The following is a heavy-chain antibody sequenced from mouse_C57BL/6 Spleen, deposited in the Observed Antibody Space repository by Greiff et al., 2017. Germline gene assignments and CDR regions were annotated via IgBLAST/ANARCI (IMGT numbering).Heavy chain of an antibody. V-gene: IGHV5-17*01. CDR3: ARRDTTVVVDYDV. CDR2: ISSGSSTI. Sequence: EVKLMESGGGLVKPGGSLKLSCAASGFTFSDYGMHWVRQAPEKGLEWVAYISSGSSTIYYADTVKGRFTISRDNAKNTLFLQMTSLRSEDTAMYYCARRDTTVVVDYDVWGTGTTVTVSS. J-gene: IGHJ1*03. D-gene: IGHD1-1*01. CDR1: GFTFSDYG.